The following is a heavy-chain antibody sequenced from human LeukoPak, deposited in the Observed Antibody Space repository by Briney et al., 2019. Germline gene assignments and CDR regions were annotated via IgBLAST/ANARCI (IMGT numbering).Heavy chain of an antibody. J-gene: IGHJ3*02. V-gene: IGHV4-39*01. CDR3: ATSIDIGHAFYK. Sequence: SETLSLTCSVSGGSISSPGYYWGWLRQYPGKGLEWNGSMDDSGSAYRNPSLRRRVTLSRGTSKTQLSLQLSSVTARDTAVFYRATSIDIGHAFYKWGEGTMVTAAS. CDR2: MDDSGSA. CDR1: GGSISSPGYY. D-gene: IGHD3-10*01.